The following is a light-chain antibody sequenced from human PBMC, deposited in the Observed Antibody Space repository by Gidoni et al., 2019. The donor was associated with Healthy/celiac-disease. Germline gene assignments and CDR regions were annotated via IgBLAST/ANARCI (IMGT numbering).Light chain of an antibody. Sequence: SVMTQSPLSLPVTPGEPASISCRASKSLLHSKGYNYLDWYLKKPGQSPHLLIYLGSNRAPGVPDRFSGSGSGTAFTLKSSRVEAEDVGVYYCMQALQTPTFGQGTKVEIK. CDR1: KSLLHSKGYNY. CDR2: LGS. CDR3: MQALQTPT. J-gene: IGKJ1*01. V-gene: IGKV2-28*01.